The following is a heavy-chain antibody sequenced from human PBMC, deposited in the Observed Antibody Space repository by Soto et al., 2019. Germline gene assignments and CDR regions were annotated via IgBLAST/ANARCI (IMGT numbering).Heavy chain of an antibody. CDR3: ARGEYYYDSSGYYYWSHFDY. CDR1: GGSVSSGSYY. J-gene: IGHJ4*01. CDR2: IYYSGST. D-gene: IGHD3-22*01. V-gene: IGHV4-61*01. Sequence: SETLSLTCTVSGGSVSSGSYYWSWIRQPPGKGLEWIGYIYYSGSTNYNPSLKSRVTISVDTSKNQFSLKLSSVTAADTAVYYCARGEYYYDSSGYYYWSHFDYWGHGTLVTVSS.